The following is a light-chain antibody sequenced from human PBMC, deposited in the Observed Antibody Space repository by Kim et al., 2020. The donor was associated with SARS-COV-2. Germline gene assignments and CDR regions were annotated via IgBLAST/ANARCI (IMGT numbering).Light chain of an antibody. CDR1: QSITRY. J-gene: IGKJ2*01. V-gene: IGKV1-39*01. Sequence: ASVVDRVTITCRASQSITRYLNWYQHKPGTPPKLLIYSSFTLQSGVPSRFSGSGSGTDFTLTISSLQAEDSATYYCQQSYFLPVTFGQGTKLEI. CDR3: QQSYFLPVT. CDR2: SSF.